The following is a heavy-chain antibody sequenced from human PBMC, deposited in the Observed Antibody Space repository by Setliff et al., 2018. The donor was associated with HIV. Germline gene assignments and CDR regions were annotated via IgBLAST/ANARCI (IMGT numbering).Heavy chain of an antibody. D-gene: IGHD1-26*01. CDR1: GYSFTDYY. CDR2: INPDRGGT. V-gene: IGHV1-2*02. Sequence: ASVKVSCKASGYSFTDYYMHWVRQAPGQGLEWMGWINPDRGGTNYAQKFQGRVTMTRDTSITTAYMELSRVRSDDTAVYYCARILVGVDDAFDIWGQGTMVTVSS. CDR3: ARILVGVDDAFDI. J-gene: IGHJ3*02.